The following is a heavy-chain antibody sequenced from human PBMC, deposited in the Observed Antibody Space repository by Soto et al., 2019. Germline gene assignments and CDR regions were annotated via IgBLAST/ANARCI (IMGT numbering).Heavy chain of an antibody. D-gene: IGHD3-3*01. J-gene: IGHJ4*02. Sequence: EVQLLESGGGLVQPGGSLRLSCAASGFTFSGYAMRWVRQAPGKGLEWVSAISCSGGGTYYADSVKGRFTISRDNSKNTLYRQMHGLISEDTAVYYCDLNRVSWGLGTLVTVSS. CDR2: ISCSGGGT. V-gene: IGHV3-23*01. CDR1: GFTFSGYA. CDR3: DLNRVS.